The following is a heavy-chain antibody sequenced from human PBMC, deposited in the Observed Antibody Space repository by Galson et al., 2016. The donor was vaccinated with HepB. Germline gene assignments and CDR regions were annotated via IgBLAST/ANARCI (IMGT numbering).Heavy chain of an antibody. CDR1: GFTFSSYE. D-gene: IGHD3-10*01. CDR3: ARGRKYSGSGIYWYFDL. CDR2: IRSGGSST. V-gene: IGHV3-48*03. J-gene: IGHJ2*01. Sequence: AASGFTFSSYEMNWVRQAPGKGLEWLSFIRSGGSSTHYADSVKGRFTISRDNANNSLFLQMNSLRAEDTAVYYCARGRKYSGSGIYWYFDLWGRGSLVTVSS.